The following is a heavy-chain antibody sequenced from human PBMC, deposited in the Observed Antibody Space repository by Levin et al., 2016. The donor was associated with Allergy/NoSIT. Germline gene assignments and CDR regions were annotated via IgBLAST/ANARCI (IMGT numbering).Heavy chain of an antibody. V-gene: IGHV1-18*01. D-gene: IGHD4-11*01. CDR2: IGAYNGNT. Sequence: ASVKVSCKASGYTFTSFGISWVRQAPGQGLEWMGWIGAYNGNTHYAQNLQGRVTMTTDTSTSTAYMELRSLRSDDTAVYYCARDTSVRLVSGVFDYWGQGTLVTVSS. CDR1: GYTFTSFG. J-gene: IGHJ4*02. CDR3: ARDTSVRLVSGVFDY.